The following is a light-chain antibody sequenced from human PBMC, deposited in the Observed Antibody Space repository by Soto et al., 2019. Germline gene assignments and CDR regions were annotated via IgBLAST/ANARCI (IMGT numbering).Light chain of an antibody. Sequence: EIVLTQSPATLSLSPGERATLSCRVSQSVSSYLAWYQQKPGQAPRLLIYDASNRATGIPARFSGSGSGTAFTLTISSLEPEDFAVYYCQQRSNWPYTFGQGTRLEIK. CDR1: QSVSSY. CDR3: QQRSNWPYT. J-gene: IGKJ5*01. CDR2: DAS. V-gene: IGKV3-11*01.